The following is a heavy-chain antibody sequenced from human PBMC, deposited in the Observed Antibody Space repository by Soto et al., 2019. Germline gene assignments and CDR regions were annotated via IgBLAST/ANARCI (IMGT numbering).Heavy chain of an antibody. Sequence: GGSLRLSCAASGFTFSSYWMHWVRQAPGKGLVWVSRIDSDGSRKNYADSVKGRFTISRDNAKNTLYLQMHSLRADDTAVYYCTRVQGYVGYYGMDVCGQGTTVTVSS. CDR3: TRVQGYVGYYGMDV. CDR2: IDSDGSRK. J-gene: IGHJ6*02. D-gene: IGHD1-1*01. CDR1: GFTFSSYW. V-gene: IGHV3-74*01.